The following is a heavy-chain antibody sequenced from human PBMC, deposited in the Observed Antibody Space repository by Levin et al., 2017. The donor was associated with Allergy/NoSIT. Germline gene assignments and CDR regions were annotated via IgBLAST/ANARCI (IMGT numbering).Heavy chain of an antibody. Sequence: PGGSLRLSCAASGFTFSSYGMHWVRQAPGKGLEWVAVIWYDGSNKYYADSVKGRFTISRDNSKNTLYLQMNSLRAEDTAVYYCASDESGPNNSGSYDYWGQGTLVTVSS. D-gene: IGHD1-26*01. CDR1: GFTFSSYG. J-gene: IGHJ4*02. CDR2: IWYDGSNK. CDR3: ASDESGPNNSGSYDY. V-gene: IGHV3-33*01.